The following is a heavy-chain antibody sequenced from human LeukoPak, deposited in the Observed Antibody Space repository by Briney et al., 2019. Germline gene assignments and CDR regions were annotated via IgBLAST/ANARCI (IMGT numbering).Heavy chain of an antibody. CDR1: GFTFDDYT. J-gene: IGHJ5*02. CDR3: AREEQDVVAAMAGWFDP. V-gene: IGHV3-43*01. CDR2: ITWDGGST. Sequence: GGSLRLSCAVSGFTFDDYTMHWVRQTPGKGLEWVSLITWDGGSTYYADSVKGRFTISRDNSKNSLYLQMNSLRAEDTALYYCAREEQDVVAAMAGWFDPWGQGTLVTVSS. D-gene: IGHD2-15*01.